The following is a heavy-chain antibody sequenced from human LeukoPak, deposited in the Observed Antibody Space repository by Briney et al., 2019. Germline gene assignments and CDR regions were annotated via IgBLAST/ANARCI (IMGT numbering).Heavy chain of an antibody. CDR2: INTDGTVK. J-gene: IGHJ4*02. V-gene: IGHV3-74*01. Sequence: GGSLRLSCAASGFTFSKYWMLWVRQAPGKGLESVARINTDGTVKTYVDSVKGRFTVSRDNADNSMFLQMNSVRDEDTAVYYCATEQWLAPPPDSWGQGTPVTVSS. CDR3: ATEQWLAPPPDS. CDR1: GFTFSKYW. D-gene: IGHD6-19*01.